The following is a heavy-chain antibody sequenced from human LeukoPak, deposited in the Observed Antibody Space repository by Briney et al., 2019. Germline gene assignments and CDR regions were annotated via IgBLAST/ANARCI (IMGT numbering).Heavy chain of an antibody. CDR1: KFTFSHYG. J-gene: IGHJ4*02. CDR3: AKDAERGFDYSNSLQK. CDR2: VFDDGSNQ. V-gene: IGHV3-33*03. D-gene: IGHD4-11*01. Sequence: GGSLRLSCAASKFTFSHYGMHWVRQAPGKGLEWVAVVFDDGSNQYYADSVKGRFTVSRDNSQNMLYLQMNSLRPEDTAVYYCAKDAERGFDYSNSLQKWGQGTLVTVSS.